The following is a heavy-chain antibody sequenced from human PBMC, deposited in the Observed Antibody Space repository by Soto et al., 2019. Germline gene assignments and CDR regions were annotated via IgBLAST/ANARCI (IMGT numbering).Heavy chain of an antibody. V-gene: IGHV1-18*01. CDR1: GYIFTSSG. CDR3: AKNGQPPYYYYGLDV. D-gene: IGHD2-8*01. CDR2: SSAHNGDT. J-gene: IGHJ6*02. Sequence: ANVSCKASGYIFTSSGISWVRQAPGQGLEWMGWSSAHNGDTKYAQMFQGRVTMTTDTSTSTAYMELRTLTPDDTAVYYCAKNGQPPYYYYGLDVWGQGTTVTVSS.